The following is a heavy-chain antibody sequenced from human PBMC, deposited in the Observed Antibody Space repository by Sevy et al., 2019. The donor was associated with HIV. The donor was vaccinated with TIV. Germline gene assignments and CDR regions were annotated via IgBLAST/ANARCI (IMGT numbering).Heavy chain of an antibody. V-gene: IGHV3-23*01. J-gene: IGHJ6*02. Sequence: GGSLRLSCAASGFTFSSYAMSWVRQAPGKGLEWVSAISGSGGSTYCADSVKGRFTISRDNSKNTLYLQMNSLRAEDTAVYYCAKDLGDTAMASDYYYYYGMDVWGQGTTVTVSS. CDR1: GFTFSSYA. CDR2: ISGSGGST. CDR3: AKDLGDTAMASDYYYYYGMDV. D-gene: IGHD5-18*01.